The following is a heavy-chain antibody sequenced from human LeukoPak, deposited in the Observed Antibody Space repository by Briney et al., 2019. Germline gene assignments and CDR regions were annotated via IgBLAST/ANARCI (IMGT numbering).Heavy chain of an antibody. CDR2: IYPGDSDT. V-gene: IGHV5-51*06. CDR1: GFSFSTYW. J-gene: IGHJ6*03. CDR3: ARTPYDFYYMDV. Sequence: GESLKISCQGSGFSFSTYWIAWVRQMPGKGLEFMGIIYPGDSDTRYSPSFQGHVIISVDKSISTAYLQWGSLKASDTAKYYCARTPYDFYYMDVWGKGTTVTVSS. D-gene: IGHD3-3*01.